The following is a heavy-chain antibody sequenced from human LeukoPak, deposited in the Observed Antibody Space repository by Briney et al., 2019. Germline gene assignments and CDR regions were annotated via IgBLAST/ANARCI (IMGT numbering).Heavy chain of an antibody. V-gene: IGHV3-30*02. D-gene: IGHD2-15*01. Sequence: GGSLRLSCAASGFTFSSYGMHWVRQAPGKGLEWVAFIRYDGSNKYYADSVKGRFTISRDNSKNTLYLQMNSLRAEDTAVYYCASFSDIVVVVAATEGGFDYWGQGTLVTVSS. CDR1: GFTFSSYG. CDR2: IRYDGSNK. J-gene: IGHJ4*02. CDR3: ASFSDIVVVVAATEGGFDY.